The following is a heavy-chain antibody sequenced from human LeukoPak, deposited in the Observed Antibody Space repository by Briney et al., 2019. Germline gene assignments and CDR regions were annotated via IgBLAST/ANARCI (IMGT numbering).Heavy chain of an antibody. CDR1: GYTFTGYY. Sequence: ASVKVSCKASGYTFTGYYMHWVRQAPGQGLEWMGWINPNSGGTNYAQKFQGRVTMTRDTSISIAYMELSRLRSDDTAVYYCARDRGPSGWDLDYWGRGTLVTVSS. V-gene: IGHV1-2*02. CDR2: INPNSGGT. D-gene: IGHD6-19*01. CDR3: ARDRGPSGWDLDY. J-gene: IGHJ4*02.